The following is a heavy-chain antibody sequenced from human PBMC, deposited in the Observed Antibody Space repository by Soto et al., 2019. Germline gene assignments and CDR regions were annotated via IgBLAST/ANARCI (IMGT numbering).Heavy chain of an antibody. D-gene: IGHD6-19*01. Sequence: GGSLRLSCVFSGFTFSTYWMSWVRQVPGKGLEWVASIKQDGNEKYYVDSVKGRFSISRDNAKNTLHLQVDSLRAGDTAVYFCARDGWYSSGYFDYWGHGTEVTVSS. V-gene: IGHV3-7*04. J-gene: IGHJ4*01. CDR1: GFTFSTYW. CDR2: IKQDGNEK. CDR3: ARDGWYSSGYFDY.